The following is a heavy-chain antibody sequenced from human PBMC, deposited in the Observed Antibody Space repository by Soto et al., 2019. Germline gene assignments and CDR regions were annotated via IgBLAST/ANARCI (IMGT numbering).Heavy chain of an antibody. CDR2: MSHSGTT. Sequence: SETLSLTCTVSGGSISSYYWSWIRQPPGKGLEWLGYMSHSGTTNYNPSLKSRVTISIDTPKNQLSPRLTAVTAADTAVYYCARGRYYFDYWGQGALVTVSS. CDR1: GGSISSYY. J-gene: IGHJ4*02. V-gene: IGHV4-59*01. CDR3: ARGRYYFDY.